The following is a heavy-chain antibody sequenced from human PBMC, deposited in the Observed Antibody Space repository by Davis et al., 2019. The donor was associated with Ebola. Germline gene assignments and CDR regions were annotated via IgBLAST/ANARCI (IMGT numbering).Heavy chain of an antibody. V-gene: IGHV5-51*01. CDR2: IYPGDSDT. CDR3: ARCDRYYYYGMDV. CDR1: GYTFSNFW. Sequence: GESLKISCQASGYTFSNFWIGWVRQLPGKGLEWMGIIYPGDSDTRYSPSFQGQVTISADKSISTAYLQWSSLKASDTAMYYCARCDRYYYYGMDVWGQGTTVTVSS. D-gene: IGHD2-21*01. J-gene: IGHJ6*02.